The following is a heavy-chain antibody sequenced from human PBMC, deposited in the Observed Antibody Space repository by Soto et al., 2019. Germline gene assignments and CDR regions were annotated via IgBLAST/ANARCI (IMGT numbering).Heavy chain of an antibody. V-gene: IGHV3-66*04. Sequence: EVQLVESGGGLVQPGGSLRLSCAASGFTVSSSYMGWVRQAPGKGLEWVSSIYSGGNTYYADSVRGRFTISTDNSKDTLYLQMNRLRVDATAMYYCARHVGFYWYFDLWGRGTLVTVSS. J-gene: IGHJ2*01. D-gene: IGHD1-26*01. CDR1: GFTVSSSY. CDR3: ARHVGFYWYFDL. CDR2: IYSGGNT.